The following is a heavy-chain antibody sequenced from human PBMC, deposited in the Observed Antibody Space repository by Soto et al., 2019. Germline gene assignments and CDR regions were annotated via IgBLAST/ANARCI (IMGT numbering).Heavy chain of an antibody. CDR3: VRDKYNWNDPDAFDI. CDR1: GGTFSSYT. D-gene: IGHD1-20*01. Sequence: SVKVSCKASGGTFSSYTISWVRQAPGQGLEWMGRIIPILGIANYAQKFQGRVTITTDKSTSTAYMELSSLRSEDTAVYYCVRDKYNWNDPDAFDIWGQGTMVTVSS. J-gene: IGHJ3*02. V-gene: IGHV1-69*04. CDR2: IIPILGIA.